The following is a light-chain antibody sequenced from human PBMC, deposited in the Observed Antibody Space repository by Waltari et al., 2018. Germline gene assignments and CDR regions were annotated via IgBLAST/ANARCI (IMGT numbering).Light chain of an antibody. Sequence: DIVMTQSPDSLAVSLGERATINCKSSQSVLYSANNKDYLAWYQQKPGQPAKLLIYWASTREFGVPDRFSGSGSGTDFTLTISSLQAEDVAVYYCQQYYSIPLTFGGGTKVENK. CDR3: QQYYSIPLT. CDR2: WAS. CDR1: QSVLYSANNKDY. J-gene: IGKJ4*01. V-gene: IGKV4-1*01.